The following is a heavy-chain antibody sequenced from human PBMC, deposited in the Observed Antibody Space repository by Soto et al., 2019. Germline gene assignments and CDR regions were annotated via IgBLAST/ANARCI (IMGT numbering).Heavy chain of an antibody. Sequence: QVQVVESGGGLVQPGGSLRLSCAASGFTFSDYYMAWIRQAPGKGLEWVTYISNSGSTTYYADSVKGRFTVSRDNTENSLYLHMNSLRAEDTAMYYCARLYIGSWYILWGQGTLVTVSS. D-gene: IGHD6-13*01. CDR2: ISNSGSTT. J-gene: IGHJ4*02. CDR1: GFTFSDYY. CDR3: ARLYIGSWYIL. V-gene: IGHV3-11*01.